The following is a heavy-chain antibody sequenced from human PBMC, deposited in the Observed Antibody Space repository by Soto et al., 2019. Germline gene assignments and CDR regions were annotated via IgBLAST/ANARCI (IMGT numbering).Heavy chain of an antibody. D-gene: IGHD6-13*01. CDR3: ARPLKPEIAAAGQRGFDY. J-gene: IGHJ4*02. CDR1: GYTFTSYG. V-gene: IGHV1-18*01. Sequence: ASVKVSCKASGYTFTSYGISWVRQAPGQGLEWMGWISAYNGNTNYAQKFQGRVTITADESTSTAYMELSSLRSEDTAVYYCARPLKPEIAAAGQRGFDYWGQGTLVTVSS. CDR2: ISAYNGNT.